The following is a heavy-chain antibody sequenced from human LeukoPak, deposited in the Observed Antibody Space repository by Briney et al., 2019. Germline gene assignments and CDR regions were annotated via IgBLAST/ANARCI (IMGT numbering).Heavy chain of an antibody. CDR3: ARGSTMGYYTFDI. D-gene: IGHD3-3*01. J-gene: IGHJ3*02. CDR1: GFTFSDYY. V-gene: IGHV3-11*04. CDR2: ITSSGETT. Sequence: GGSLRLSCVASGFTFSDYYMSWIRQAPGKGLEWVSYITSSGETTFYADSVKGRFTVSRDNAKNSLYLQMNSLRAEDTAVYSCARGSTMGYYTFDIWGQGTMVTVSS.